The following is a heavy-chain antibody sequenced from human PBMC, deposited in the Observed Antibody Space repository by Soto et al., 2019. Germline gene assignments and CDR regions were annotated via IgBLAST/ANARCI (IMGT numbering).Heavy chain of an antibody. J-gene: IGHJ4*02. V-gene: IGHV3-21*02. Sequence: EVQLVESVGGLVKPGGSLRLSCATSGFTFGSYTMNWVRQAPGKGLEWVSCISSASSYIYYADSVQGRFTISRDNSEKSLYLHMNSLRAEDTAVYYCARRSGYAYGSLDHWGQGVLVTVSS. CDR2: ISSASSYI. CDR1: GFTFGSYT. CDR3: ARRSGYAYGSLDH. D-gene: IGHD5-18*01.